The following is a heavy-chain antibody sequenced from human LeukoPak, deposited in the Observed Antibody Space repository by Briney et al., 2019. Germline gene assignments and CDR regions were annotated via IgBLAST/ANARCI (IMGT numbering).Heavy chain of an antibody. CDR1: GFTFSSYN. D-gene: IGHD6-13*01. J-gene: IGHJ4*02. CDR2: ISSSSSYI. CDR3: ARDVIAAADTKLLDY. V-gene: IGHV3-21*01. Sequence: GGSLRLSCAASGFTFSSYNMNWVRQAPGKGLEWVSSISSSSSYIYYADSVKGRFTISRDNAKNSLYLQMNSLRAEDTAVHYCARDVIAAADTKLLDYWGQGTLVTVSS.